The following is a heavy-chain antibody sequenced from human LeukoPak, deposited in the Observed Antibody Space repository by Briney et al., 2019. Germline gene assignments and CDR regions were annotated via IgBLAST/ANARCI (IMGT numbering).Heavy chain of an antibody. D-gene: IGHD3/OR15-3a*01. Sequence: GGSLRLSCAASGFSFSSYSMNWVRQAPGKGLEWVSFISSSRSYIYYADSVKGRFTISRDNAKNSLYLQMYSPRAEDTAVYYCARDRDWSVLYDASDIWGQGTMVTVS. CDR3: ARDRDWSVLYDASDI. J-gene: IGHJ3*02. V-gene: IGHV3-21*01. CDR2: ISSSRSYI. CDR1: GFSFSSYS.